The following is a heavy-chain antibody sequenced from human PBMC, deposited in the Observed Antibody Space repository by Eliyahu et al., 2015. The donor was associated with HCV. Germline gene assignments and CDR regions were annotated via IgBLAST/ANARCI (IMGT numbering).Heavy chain of an antibody. V-gene: IGHV3-15*01. D-gene: IGHD3-10*01. CDR3: STVTMVRGVTDQYGMDV. CDR1: GFTFSHAW. J-gene: IGHJ6*02. Sequence: EVQLVESGGGLVKPGGSLXLSCAASGFTFSHAWMSWVRQAPGKGLGWFGRIKSKIDYGTTDYAAPVKGRFTISRDDSKNTLYLQMNSLKTEDTAVYYCSTVTMVRGVTDQYGMDVWGQGTTVSVSS. CDR2: IKSKIDYGTT.